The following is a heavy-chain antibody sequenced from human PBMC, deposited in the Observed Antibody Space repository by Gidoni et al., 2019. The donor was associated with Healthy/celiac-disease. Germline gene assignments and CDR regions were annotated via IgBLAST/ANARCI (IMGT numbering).Heavy chain of an antibody. CDR3: ARRGYCSSTSCYGYYYYGMDV. CDR2: IIPIFGTA. D-gene: IGHD2-2*01. Sequence: QVQLVQSGAEVKKPGSSVKVSCKASGGTFSSYAISWVRQAPGQGLEWMGGIIPIFGTANYAQKFQGRVTITADESTSTAYMELSSLRSEDTAVYYCARRGYCSSTSCYGYYYYGMDVWGQGTTVTVSS. CDR1: GGTFSSYA. V-gene: IGHV1-69*01. J-gene: IGHJ6*02.